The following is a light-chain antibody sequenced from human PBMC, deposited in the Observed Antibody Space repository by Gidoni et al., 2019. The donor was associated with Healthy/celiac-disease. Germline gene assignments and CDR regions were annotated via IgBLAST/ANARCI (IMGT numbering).Light chain of an antibody. J-gene: IGLJ1*01. Sequence: SYERTQPPSVSVSPGPTASITCSGDKLGDKYACWYQQKPGPSPVLVIYQDSKRPSGIPERFSGSNSGNTATLTISGTQAMDEADYYCQAWDSSTVVFGTGTKVTVL. CDR1: KLGDKY. CDR3: QAWDSSTVV. CDR2: QDS. V-gene: IGLV3-1*01.